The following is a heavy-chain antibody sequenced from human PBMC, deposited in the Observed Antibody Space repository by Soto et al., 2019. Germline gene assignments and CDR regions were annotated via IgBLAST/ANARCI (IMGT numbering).Heavy chain of an antibody. CDR3: ARDGNPDY. CDR2: INGDGSNT. CDR1: GFTFSTYW. J-gene: IGHJ4*02. D-gene: IGHD2-15*01. V-gene: IGHV3-74*01. Sequence: GGSLRLSCAASGFTFSTYWMHWVRQAPGKGLVWVSRINGDGSNTDYADSVKGRFTISRDNAKNTVYLQMYSLRAEDTAVYYCARDGNPDYWGQGTLVTVSS.